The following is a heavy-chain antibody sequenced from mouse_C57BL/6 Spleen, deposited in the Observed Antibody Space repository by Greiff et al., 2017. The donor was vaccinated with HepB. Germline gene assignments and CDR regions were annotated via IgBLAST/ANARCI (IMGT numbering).Heavy chain of an antibody. J-gene: IGHJ2*01. V-gene: IGHV1-19*01. CDR3: ASGGLRSFDY. CDR2: INPYNGGT. Sequence: EVQLQQSGPVLVKPGASVKMSCKASGYTFTDYYMNWVKQSHGKSLEWIGVINPYNGGTSYNQKFKGKATLTVDKSSSTAYMELNSLTSEDSAVYYCASGGLRSFDYWGQGTTLTVSS. CDR1: GYTFTDYY. D-gene: IGHD1-1*01.